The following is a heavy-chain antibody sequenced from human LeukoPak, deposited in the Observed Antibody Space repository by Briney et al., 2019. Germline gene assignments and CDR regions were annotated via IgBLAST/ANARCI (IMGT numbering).Heavy chain of an antibody. CDR2: VSYSGDT. D-gene: IGHD1-26*01. CDR3: SRGGASSRYFGY. CDR1: GGSISGHF. V-gene: IGHV4-59*11. Sequence: SETLSLTCTVSGGSISGHFWSWIRQPPGKGLEWIGFVSYSGDTNYSPSFNGRVTISLDTSKSQFSLNLNSVTAADTAVYFCSRGGASSRYFGYWGQGTLVTVSS. J-gene: IGHJ4*02.